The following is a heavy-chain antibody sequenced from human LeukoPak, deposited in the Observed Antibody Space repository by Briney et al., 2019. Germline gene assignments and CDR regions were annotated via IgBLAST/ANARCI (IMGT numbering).Heavy chain of an antibody. CDR1: GYTFTSYY. J-gene: IGHJ6*03. CDR3: ARVRVPAAMGGHYYYYMDV. D-gene: IGHD2-2*01. V-gene: IGHV1-46*01. CDR2: INPSGGST. Sequence: ASVKVSCKGSGYTFTSYYMHWVRQAPGQGLEWMGIINPSGGSTSYAQKFQGRVTMTRDMSTSTVYMELSSLRSDDTAVYYCARVRVPAAMGGHYYYYMDVWGKGTTVTVSS.